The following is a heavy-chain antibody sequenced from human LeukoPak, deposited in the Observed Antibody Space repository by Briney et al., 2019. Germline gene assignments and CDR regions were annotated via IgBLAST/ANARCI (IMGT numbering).Heavy chain of an antibody. D-gene: IGHD3-10*01. CDR1: GFTVSSNY. CDR3: ASDQTLRDAFDI. J-gene: IGHJ3*02. V-gene: IGHV3-66*01. CDR2: IYSGGST. Sequence: GGSLRLSCAASGFTVSSNYMSWVRQAPGKGLEWVSVIYSGGSTYYADSVKGRFTISRDNSKNTLYLQMNSLRAEDTAVYYCASDQTLRDAFDIWGQGTMVTVSS.